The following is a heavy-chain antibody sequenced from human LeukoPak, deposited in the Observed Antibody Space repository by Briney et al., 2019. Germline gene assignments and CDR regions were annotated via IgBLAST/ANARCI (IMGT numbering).Heavy chain of an antibody. Sequence: GESLKISCKGSGYSFTSYWIGWVRQMPGKGLEWMGIIYPGDSDTRYSPSFQGQVTISADKSISTAYPQWSSLKASDTAMYYCARSLGGHTGQHYGMDVWGQGTTVTVSS. CDR2: IYPGDSDT. D-gene: IGHD1-14*01. CDR3: ARSLGGHTGQHYGMDV. J-gene: IGHJ6*02. V-gene: IGHV5-51*01. CDR1: GYSFTSYW.